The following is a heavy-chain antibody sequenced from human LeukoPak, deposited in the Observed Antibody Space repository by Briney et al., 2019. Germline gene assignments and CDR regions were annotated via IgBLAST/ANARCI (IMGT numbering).Heavy chain of an antibody. CDR3: ARGEAGDYFDY. CDR1: GGTLSSYA. J-gene: IGHJ4*02. D-gene: IGHD1-26*01. Sequence: ASVKVSCKASGGTLSSYAISWVRQAPGQGLEWMGRIIPILGIANYAQKFQGRVTITADKSTSTAYMELSSLRSEDTAVYYCARGEAGDYFDYWGQGTLVTVSS. CDR2: IIPILGIA. V-gene: IGHV1-69*04.